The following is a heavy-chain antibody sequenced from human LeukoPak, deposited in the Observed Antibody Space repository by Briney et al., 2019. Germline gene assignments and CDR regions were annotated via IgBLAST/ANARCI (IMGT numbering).Heavy chain of an antibody. J-gene: IGHJ4*02. V-gene: IGHV3-74*01. D-gene: IGHD2-15*01. CDR1: GLAYSAYK. CDR3: VVGGSPGY. CDR2: ISTDGYTT. Sequence: GGSLRLSCAASGLAYSAYKMHWVRQAPRKGLVWVSRISTDGYTTDYADFVQGRFTASRDNTKNTWSLEMNSLRAEDTAVYYCVVGGSPGYWGQGTLVTVSS.